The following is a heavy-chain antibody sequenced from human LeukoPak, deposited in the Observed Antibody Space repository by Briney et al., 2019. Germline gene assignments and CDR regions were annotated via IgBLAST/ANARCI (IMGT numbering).Heavy chain of an antibody. CDR2: IYYSGST. V-gene: IGHV4-59*01. CDR3: ARVGVEGDGYNYDYYYYMDV. Sequence: SETLSLTCTVSGGSISSYYWSWIRQPPGKGLEWIGYIYYSGSTNYNPSLKSRVTISVDTSRNQFSLKLSSVTAADTAVYYCARVGVEGDGYNYDYYYYMDVWGKGTTVTVSS. J-gene: IGHJ6*03. CDR1: GGSISSYY. D-gene: IGHD5-24*01.